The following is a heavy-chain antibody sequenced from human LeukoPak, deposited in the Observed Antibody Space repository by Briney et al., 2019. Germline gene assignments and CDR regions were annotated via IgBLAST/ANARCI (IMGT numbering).Heavy chain of an antibody. CDR1: DDSISSISFY. CDR2: IYYGGTT. D-gene: IGHD6-13*01. Sequence: PSETLSLTCTVSDDSISSISFYWGWIRQPPGKGLEWIGSIYYGGTTYYNPSLESRVTMSLDTSKKQFSLRPRSVTAADTAVYYCVAYTSSLRWFDPWGQGTLVIVSS. J-gene: IGHJ5*02. CDR3: VAYTSSLRWFDP. V-gene: IGHV4-39*07.